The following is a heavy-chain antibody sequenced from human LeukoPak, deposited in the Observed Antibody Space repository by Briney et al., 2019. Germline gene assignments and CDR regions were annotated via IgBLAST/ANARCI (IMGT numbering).Heavy chain of an antibody. V-gene: IGHV3-23*01. J-gene: IGHJ6*02. CDR3: AKDTLSGSYYYGMDV. D-gene: IGHD1-26*01. Sequence: GGSLRLSCAASGFTFSSYAMSWVRQAPGKGLEWVSAISGSGGSTYYADSVKGRFTISRDNSKNTLYLQMNSLRAEDTAVYYCAKDTLSGSYYYGMDVWGQGTTVTVSS. CDR1: GFTFSSYA. CDR2: ISGSGGST.